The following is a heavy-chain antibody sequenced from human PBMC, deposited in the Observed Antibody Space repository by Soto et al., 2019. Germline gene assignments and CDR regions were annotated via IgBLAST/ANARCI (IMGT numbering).Heavy chain of an antibody. CDR2: ISYSGRT. Sequence: LSLTCTVSGDSLSSYYWSWIRQPPGKGLEWIGYISYSGRTNYNPSLKSRVTISVDTSKNQFSLKLSSVTAADTAVYYCARSPGGIMDVWGQGTTVTVSS. CDR3: ARSPGGIMDV. J-gene: IGHJ6*02. V-gene: IGHV4-59*01. CDR1: GDSLSSYY. D-gene: IGHD3-16*01.